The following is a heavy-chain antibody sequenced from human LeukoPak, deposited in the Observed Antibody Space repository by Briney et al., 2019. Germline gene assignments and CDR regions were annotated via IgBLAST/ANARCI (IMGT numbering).Heavy chain of an antibody. CDR2: TSYDGSNK. V-gene: IGHV3-30*04. J-gene: IGHJ4*02. CDR3: ATEQQLARFDY. D-gene: IGHD6-13*01. CDR1: GFTLSSYA. Sequence: GGSLRLSCAASGFTLSSYAMHWVRPAPRKGLAWVAVTSYDGSNKYYADSLKGRFTISRDNSKNTLYLQMNSLRAEDTAVYYCATEQQLARFDYWGQGTLVTVSS.